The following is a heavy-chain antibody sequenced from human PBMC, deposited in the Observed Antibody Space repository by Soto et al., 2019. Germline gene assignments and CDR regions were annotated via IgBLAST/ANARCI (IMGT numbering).Heavy chain of an antibody. D-gene: IGHD3-10*01. CDR1: GGSFSGYY. CDR3: ARVSNMVRGVIITPSYFDY. V-gene: IGHV4-34*01. Sequence: SETLSLTCAVYGGSFSGYYWSWIRQPPGKGLEWIGEINHSGSANYNPSLKSRVTISVDTSKNQFSLRLSSVTAADTAVYYCARVSNMVRGVIITPSYFDYWGQGTLVTVSS. CDR2: INHSGSA. J-gene: IGHJ4*02.